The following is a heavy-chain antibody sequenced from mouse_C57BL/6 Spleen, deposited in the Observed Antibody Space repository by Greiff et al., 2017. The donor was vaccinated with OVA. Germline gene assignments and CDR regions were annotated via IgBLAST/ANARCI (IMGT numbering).Heavy chain of an antibody. V-gene: IGHV3-6*01. Sequence: VQLKESGPGLVKPSQSLSLTCSVTGYSITSGYYWNWIRQFPGNKLEWMGYISYDGSNNYNPSLKNRISITRDTSKNQFFLKLNSVTTEDTATYYCARDRGTGNYFDYWGQGTTLTVSS. CDR3: ARDRGTGNYFDY. J-gene: IGHJ2*01. CDR2: ISYDGSN. D-gene: IGHD3-1*01. CDR1: GYSITSGYY.